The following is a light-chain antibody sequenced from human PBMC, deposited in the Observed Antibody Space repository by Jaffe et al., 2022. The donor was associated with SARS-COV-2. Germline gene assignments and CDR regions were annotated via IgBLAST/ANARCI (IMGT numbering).Light chain of an antibody. CDR2: QAS. CDR1: QSISSW. CDR3: QQYNSRSPKVT. Sequence: DIQMTQSPSTLSASVGDRVSITCRASQSISSWLAWYQQKPGKAPKLLIYQASSLESGVPSRFTGSGSGTEFTLTISSLQPDDFATYYCQQYNSRSPKVTFGGGTKVEIK. J-gene: IGKJ4*01. V-gene: IGKV1-5*03.